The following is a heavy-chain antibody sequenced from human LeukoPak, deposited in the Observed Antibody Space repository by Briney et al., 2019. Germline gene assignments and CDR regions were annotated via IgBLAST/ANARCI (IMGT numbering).Heavy chain of an antibody. V-gene: IGHV3-20*04. Sequence: GGSLRLSCAASGFTFDDYGLSWVRQAPGKGLEWVSTINWNGGSTGYADSVKGRFTISRDNAKNSPYLQMNSLRAEDTALYYCARVSDISVAAYFDYWGQGTLVTVSS. CDR3: ARVSDISVAAYFDY. CDR2: INWNGGST. CDR1: GFTFDDYG. J-gene: IGHJ4*02. D-gene: IGHD6-19*01.